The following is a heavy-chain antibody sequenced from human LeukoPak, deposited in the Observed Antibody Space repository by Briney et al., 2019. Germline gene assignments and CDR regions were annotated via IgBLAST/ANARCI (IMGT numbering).Heavy chain of an antibody. Sequence: GGSLRLSCAASGFTFSSYGMHWVRQAPGKGLEWVAVISYDGSNKYYADSVKGRFTISRDNSKNTLYLQMNSLRAEDTAVYYCAKDNYYDSSGYYRGFDPWGQGTLVTVSS. D-gene: IGHD3-22*01. CDR2: ISYDGSNK. CDR3: AKDNYYDSSGYYRGFDP. V-gene: IGHV3-30*18. CDR1: GFTFSSYG. J-gene: IGHJ5*02.